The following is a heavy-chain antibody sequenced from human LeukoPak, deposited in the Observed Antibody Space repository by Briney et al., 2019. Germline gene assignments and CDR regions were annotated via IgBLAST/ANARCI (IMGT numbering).Heavy chain of an antibody. CDR2: ISGSGGST. Sequence: GGSLRLSCAASGFTVRSNYMSWVRQAPGKGLEWVSAISGSGGSTYYADSVKGRFTISRDNSKNTLYLQMNSLRAEDTAVYYCARAGGSYNWFDPWGQGTPVTVSS. CDR3: ARAGGSYNWFDP. CDR1: GFTVRSNY. V-gene: IGHV3-23*01. J-gene: IGHJ5*02. D-gene: IGHD1-26*01.